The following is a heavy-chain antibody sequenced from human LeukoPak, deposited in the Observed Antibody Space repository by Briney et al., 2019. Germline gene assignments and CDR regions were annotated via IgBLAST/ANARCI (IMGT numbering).Heavy chain of an antibody. CDR3: ARDLSTQGPIEFDY. Sequence: GRSLRLSCAASGFTFSSYGMHWVRQAPGKGLEWVAVISYDGSNKYYADSVKGRFTISRDNSKNTLYLQMNSLRAEDTAVYYCARDLSTQGPIEFDYWGQGTLVTVSS. CDR1: GFTFSSYG. CDR2: ISYDGSNK. J-gene: IGHJ4*02. V-gene: IGHV3-30*03.